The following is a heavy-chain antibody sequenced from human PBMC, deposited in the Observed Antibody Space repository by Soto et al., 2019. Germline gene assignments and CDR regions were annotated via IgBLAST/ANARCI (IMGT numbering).Heavy chain of an antibody. D-gene: IGHD3-10*01. CDR1: GFTFRNYA. CDR3: ASTDGSGSYDK. V-gene: IGHV3-64*01. J-gene: IGHJ4*02. CDR2: LSTDGGST. Sequence: EVQLVESGGGLVQPGGSLRLSCAASGFTFRNYAMHWVRQAPGKGLEYVSALSTDGGSTYYANSVKGRFTISRDNSKNTLYLQMDSLRAEDMAVYYCASTDGSGSYDKWGQGTLVTVSS.